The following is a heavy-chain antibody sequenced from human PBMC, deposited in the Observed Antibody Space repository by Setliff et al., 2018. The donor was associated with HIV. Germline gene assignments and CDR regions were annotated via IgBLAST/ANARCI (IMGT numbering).Heavy chain of an antibody. Sequence: RGGSLRLSCAVSGFTFSNYWMSWVRQAPGKGLEWVASIKQDGNEKYYMDSVKGRFTISRDDLKNSLYLLMNSLRAEDTAVYYCARYLWSNAPRDYWGQGTLVTVSS. CDR2: IKQDGNEK. J-gene: IGHJ4*02. CDR1: GFTFSNYW. V-gene: IGHV3-7*01. CDR3: ARYLWSNAPRDY. D-gene: IGHD1-1*01.